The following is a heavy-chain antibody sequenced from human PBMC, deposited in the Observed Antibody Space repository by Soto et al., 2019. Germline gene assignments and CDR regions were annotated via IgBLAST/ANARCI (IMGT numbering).Heavy chain of an antibody. CDR1: GDSISGNNW. CDR3: AREPYLPKARNDF. Sequence: LSLTCAASGDSISGNNWWSWVRQSSGKGLEWIGEIYHTGKATYNPSLKTRVTMSVDKSKIQFSLRLTSVTAADSAVYFCAREPYLPKARNDFWGPGTLVTVSS. CDR2: IYHTGKA. J-gene: IGHJ4*02. V-gene: IGHV4-4*01.